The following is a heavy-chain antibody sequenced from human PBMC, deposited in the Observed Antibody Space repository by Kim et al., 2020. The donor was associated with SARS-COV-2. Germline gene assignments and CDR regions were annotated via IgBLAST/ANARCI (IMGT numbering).Heavy chain of an antibody. J-gene: IGHJ4*02. D-gene: IGHD3-10*01. CDR3: AKETAYYYGSGNFFFDY. Sequence: GGSLRLSCAASGFTFDDYAMHWVRQAPGKGLEWVSGISWNSGSIGYADSVKGRFTISRDNAKNSLYLQMNSLRAEDTALYYCAKETAYYYGSGNFFFDYWGQGTLVTVSS. CDR2: ISWNSGSI. V-gene: IGHV3-9*01. CDR1: GFTFDDYA.